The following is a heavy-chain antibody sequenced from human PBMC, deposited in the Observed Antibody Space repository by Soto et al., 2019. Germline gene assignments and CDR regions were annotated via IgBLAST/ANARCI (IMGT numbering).Heavy chain of an antibody. CDR2: IYYSGST. J-gene: IGHJ5*02. D-gene: IGHD2-15*01. V-gene: IGHV4-39*01. CDR1: GGSISSSSYY. Sequence: PSETLSLTCTVSGGSISSSSYYWGWIRQPPGKGLEWIGSIYYSGSTYYNPSLKSRVTISVDTSKNQFSLKLSSVTAADTAVYYCARRVVAATLLQDNWFDPWGQGTLVTVSS. CDR3: ARRVVAATLLQDNWFDP.